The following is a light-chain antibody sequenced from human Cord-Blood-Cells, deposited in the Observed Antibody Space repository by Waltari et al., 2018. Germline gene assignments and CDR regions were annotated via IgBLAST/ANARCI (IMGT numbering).Light chain of an antibody. CDR2: EVS. CDR3: SSYAGSNKRV. J-gene: IGLJ3*02. CDR1: SSGVGGYNY. Sequence: QSALTQPPSASGSPGQSVTISCTGTSSGVGGYNYVSWYQQPPGKAPKLMIYEVSKRPSGFPDRFSGSKSGNTASLTVSGLQAEDEADYYCSSYAGSNKRVFGGGTKLTVL. V-gene: IGLV2-8*01.